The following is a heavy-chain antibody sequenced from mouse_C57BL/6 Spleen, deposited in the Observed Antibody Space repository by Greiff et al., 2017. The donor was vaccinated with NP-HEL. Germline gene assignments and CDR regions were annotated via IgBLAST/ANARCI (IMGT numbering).Heavy chain of an antibody. V-gene: IGHV1-81*01. CDR3: ASWGTTVVEDFDY. CDR2: IYPRSGNT. CDR1: GYTFTSYG. Sequence: QVQLQQSGAELARPGASVKLSCKASGYTFTSYGISWVKQRTGQGLEWIGEIYPRSGNTYYNEKFKGKATLTADKSSSTAYMELRSLTSEDSAVYFCASWGTTVVEDFDYWGQGTTLTVSS. J-gene: IGHJ2*01. D-gene: IGHD1-1*01.